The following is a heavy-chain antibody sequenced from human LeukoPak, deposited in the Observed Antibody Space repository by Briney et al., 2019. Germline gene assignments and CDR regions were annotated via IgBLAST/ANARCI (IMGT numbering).Heavy chain of an antibody. D-gene: IGHD5-12*01. J-gene: IGHJ4*02. CDR2: IYHSGST. CDR3: ARVTYSGYDSHFDY. V-gene: IGHV4-4*02. CDR1: GGSISSSNW. Sequence: SGTLSLTCAVSGGSISSSNWWSWVRQPPGKGLEWIGEIYHSGSTNYNSSLKSRVTISVDKSKNQFSLKLSSVTAADTAVYYCARVTYSGYDSHFDYWAREPWSPSPQ.